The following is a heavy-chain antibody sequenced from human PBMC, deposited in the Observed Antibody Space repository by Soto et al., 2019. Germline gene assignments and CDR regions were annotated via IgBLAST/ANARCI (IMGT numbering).Heavy chain of an antibody. CDR1: GYTFTSYD. CDR3: ARLDSSVVGEYFQH. CDR2: MNPNRGNT. D-gene: IGHD3-3*01. V-gene: IGHV1-8*01. J-gene: IGHJ1*01. Sequence: GASVKVSCKASGYTFTSYDIDWGRQATGQGLEWMGWMNPNRGNTGYAQKFQGRVTMTRNTSISTAYMELSSLRSEDTAVYYCARLDSSVVGEYFQHWGQGTLVTVSS.